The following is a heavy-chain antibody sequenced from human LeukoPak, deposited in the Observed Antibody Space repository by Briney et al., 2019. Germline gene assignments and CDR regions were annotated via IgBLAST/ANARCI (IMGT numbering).Heavy chain of an antibody. CDR3: ATLGGYDFWSGYYIEEDY. Sequence: GGSLRLSCEASGVTFSSYVMSWVRQAPGKGLEWVAVISYDGSNKYYADSVKGRFTISRDNSKNTLYLQMNSLRAEDTAVYYCATLGGYDFWSGYYIEEDYWGQGTLVTVSS. CDR1: GVTFSSYV. CDR2: ISYDGSNK. J-gene: IGHJ4*02. V-gene: IGHV3-30*03. D-gene: IGHD3-3*01.